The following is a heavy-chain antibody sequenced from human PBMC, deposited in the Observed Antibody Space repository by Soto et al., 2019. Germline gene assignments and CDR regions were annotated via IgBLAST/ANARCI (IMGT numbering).Heavy chain of an antibody. J-gene: IGHJ4*02. D-gene: IGHD3-3*01. CDR1: GFTFSSYS. CDR2: ISTSSSTK. V-gene: IGHV3-48*02. Sequence: EVQLVESGGGLVQPGGSLRLSCAASGFTFSSYSMNWVRQAPGKGLEWISYISTSSSTKSYADSVKGRFIISRDKAKNSLYLQMSSLRDEDTAVYYCARGDDFRSGYFYFDSWGQGTLVTVSS. CDR3: ARGDDFRSGYFYFDS.